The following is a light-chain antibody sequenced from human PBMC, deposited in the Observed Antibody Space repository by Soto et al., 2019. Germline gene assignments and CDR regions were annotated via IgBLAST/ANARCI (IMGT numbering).Light chain of an antibody. CDR2: GSS. J-gene: IGLJ1*01. CDR3: QSYDSSLSGYV. V-gene: IGLV1-40*01. Sequence: QSVLTQPPSVSGAPGQRVTISFTGTSSNIGAGYDVHWYQQLPGPAPKLLIYGSSNRPSEVPDRFSGSKSGTSASLAITGLQAEDEADYYCQSYDSSLSGYVFGTGIKLSVL. CDR1: SSNIGAGYD.